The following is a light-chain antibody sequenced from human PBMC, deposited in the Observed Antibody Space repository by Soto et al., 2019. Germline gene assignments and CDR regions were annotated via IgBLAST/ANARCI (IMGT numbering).Light chain of an antibody. J-gene: IGKJ1*01. CDR2: AAS. CDR3: QQSYSTPPWT. V-gene: IGKV1-39*01. Sequence: DIQMTQSPSSLSASVGDRVTITCRASQSISSYLNWYQQKPGKAPKLLIYAASSLQSGVPSRFSGSRSGTDFNLTISSLQPEDFATYYFQQSYSTPPWTFGQGTKVEIK. CDR1: QSISSY.